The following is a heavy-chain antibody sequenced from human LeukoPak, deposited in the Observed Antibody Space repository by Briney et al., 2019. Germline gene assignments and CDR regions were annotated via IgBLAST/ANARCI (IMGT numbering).Heavy chain of an antibody. CDR3: AKDHGSSDWYYFDY. Sequence: GGSLRLSCAASGFTFSSYGMHWVRQAPGRGLEWVAFIRYDGSNKYYADSVKGRFTISRDNSKNTLYLQMNTLRADDTAVYYCAKDHGSSDWYYFDYWGQGTLVTVSS. J-gene: IGHJ4*02. CDR2: IRYDGSNK. D-gene: IGHD6-13*01. CDR1: GFTFSSYG. V-gene: IGHV3-30*02.